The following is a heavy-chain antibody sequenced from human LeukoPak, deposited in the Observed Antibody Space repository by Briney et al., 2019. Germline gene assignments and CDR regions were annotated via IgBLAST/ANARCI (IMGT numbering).Heavy chain of an antibody. V-gene: IGHV3-74*01. Sequence: GGSLRLSCVASGNYWMHWVRQAPGKGLVWVSHINSDGSWTSYADSVKGRFTTSKDNAKNTVYLQMNSLRAEDTAVYYCVSFYETYWGRGTLVTVSS. CDR3: VSFYETY. CDR2: INSDGSWT. CDR1: GNYW. J-gene: IGHJ4*02. D-gene: IGHD2/OR15-2a*01.